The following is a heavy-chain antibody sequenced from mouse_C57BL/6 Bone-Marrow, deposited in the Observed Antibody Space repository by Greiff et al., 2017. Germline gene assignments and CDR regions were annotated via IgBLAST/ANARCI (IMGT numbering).Heavy chain of an antibody. CDR1: GFTFSDYY. J-gene: IGHJ3*01. V-gene: IGHV5-12*01. CDR3: ARPLYITTVVDPCAY. CDR2: ISNGGGST. Sequence: EVKVVESGGGLVQPGGSLKLSCAASGFTFSDYYMYWVRQTPEKRLEWVAYISNGGGSTYYPDTVKGRFTISRDNAKNTLYLQMSRLKSEDTAMYYCARPLYITTVVDPCAYWGQGTLVTVSA. D-gene: IGHD1-1*01.